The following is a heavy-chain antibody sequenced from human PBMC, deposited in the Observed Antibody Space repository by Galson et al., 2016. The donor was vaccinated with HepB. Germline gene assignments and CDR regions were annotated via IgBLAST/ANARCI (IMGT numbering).Heavy chain of an antibody. Sequence: SLRLSCAASGFSFSRYGMHWVRQAPGKGLEWVAVIWNDGSHKFYADSVKGRFTISRDNSKNTLYLQMNSLRAEDTAVYYCARDQVVSMAGINYYFYYGMDVWGQGTTVTVSS. CDR3: ARDQVVSMAGINYYFYYGMDV. D-gene: IGHD6-19*01. J-gene: IGHJ6*02. CDR1: GFSFSRYG. V-gene: IGHV3-33*01. CDR2: IWNDGSHK.